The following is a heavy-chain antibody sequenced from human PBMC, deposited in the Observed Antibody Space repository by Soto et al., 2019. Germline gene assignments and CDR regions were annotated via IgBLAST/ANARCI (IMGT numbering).Heavy chain of an antibody. V-gene: IGHV4-4*07. CDR1: GGSINTFD. J-gene: IGHJ4*02. CDR3: AREGSYSAYNFAHGIQLWSFDF. D-gene: IGHD5-12*01. Sequence: SETLSLTCTVSGGSINTFDWGWVRKPAGKGLEWIGRIFSSGGTNFNPSLESRVAMSVDTSKNHFSLNLSSVTAADMAVYYCAREGSYSAYNFAHGIQLWSFDFWGQGALVTVSS. CDR2: IFSSGGT.